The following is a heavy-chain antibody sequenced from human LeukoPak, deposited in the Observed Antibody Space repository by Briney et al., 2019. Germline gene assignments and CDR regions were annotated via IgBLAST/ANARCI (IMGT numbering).Heavy chain of an antibody. CDR2: INTNTGNP. CDR1: GYTFTTYA. D-gene: IGHD2-15*01. J-gene: IGHJ4*02. CDR3: AGGYCSGGSCSLVDY. Sequence: GASVKVSCKASGYTFTTYAMNWVRQAPGQGLEWMGWINTNTGNPTYAQGFTGRFVFSLDTSVSTAYLQISSLKAEDTAVYYCAGGYCSGGSCSLVDYWGQGTLVTVSS. V-gene: IGHV7-4-1*02.